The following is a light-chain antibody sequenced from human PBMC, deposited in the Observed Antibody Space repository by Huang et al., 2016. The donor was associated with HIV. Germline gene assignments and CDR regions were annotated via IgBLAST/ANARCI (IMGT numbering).Light chain of an antibody. J-gene: IGKJ3*01. CDR2: KVS. V-gene: IGKV2-30*01. Sequence: DVVMTQSPLSLPVTLGQPASISCRSSESLVYSDGNTYLNWFQQRQGQSPRRLIYKVSIRDSGVPDRFSGSGSGTNFTLKISRVEAEDVGIYYCMQGSHWPPTFGPGTKVDFK. CDR1: ESLVYSDGNTY. CDR3: MQGSHWPPT.